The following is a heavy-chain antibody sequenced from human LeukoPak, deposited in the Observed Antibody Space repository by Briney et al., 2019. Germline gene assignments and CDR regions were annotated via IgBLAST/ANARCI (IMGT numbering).Heavy chain of an antibody. D-gene: IGHD3-22*01. Sequence: PGGSLRLSCAASGFTFSSYAMSWVRQAPGKGLEWVSAISGSGGSTYYADSVKGRFTISRDNSKNTLYLQMNSLRAEDTAVYYCARRPPRDSSGYYRPFDYWGQGTLVTVSS. V-gene: IGHV3-23*01. CDR2: ISGSGGST. CDR1: GFTFSSYA. J-gene: IGHJ4*02. CDR3: ARRPPRDSSGYYRPFDY.